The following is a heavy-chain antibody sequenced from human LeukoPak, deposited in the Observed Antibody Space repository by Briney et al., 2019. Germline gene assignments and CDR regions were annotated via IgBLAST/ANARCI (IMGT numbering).Heavy chain of an antibody. V-gene: IGHV5-51*01. CDR2: INPGDSDF. CDR3: ARGYCSGGTCRYVTKYFDY. J-gene: IGHJ4*02. CDR1: GNSFTTYW. Sequence: GESLKISCKGSGNSFTTYWIAWVRQMPGKGLEWMGIINPGDSDFRYSPSFQGQVTISADKSITTAYLQWSSLKASDTAMYYCARGYCSGGTCRYVTKYFDYWGQGTLVTVSS. D-gene: IGHD2-15*01.